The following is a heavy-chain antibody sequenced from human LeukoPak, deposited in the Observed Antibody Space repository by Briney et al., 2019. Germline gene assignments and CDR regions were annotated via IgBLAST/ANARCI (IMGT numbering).Heavy chain of an antibody. CDR2: INSDGRST. D-gene: IGHD5-18*01. CDR1: GFTFSSYW. Sequence: GGSLRLSCAASGFTFSSYWMHWVRQAPGKGLVWVSRINSDGRSTSYADSVKGRFTISRDNAKNTLYLQMNSLRAEDTAVYYCARGGRLLTTWIQLHDYWGQGTLVTVSS. CDR3: ARGGRLLTTWIQLHDY. J-gene: IGHJ4*02. V-gene: IGHV3-74*01.